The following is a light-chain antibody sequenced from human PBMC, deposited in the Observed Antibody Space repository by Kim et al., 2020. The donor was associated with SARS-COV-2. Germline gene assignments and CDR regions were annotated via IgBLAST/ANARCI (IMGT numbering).Light chain of an antibody. CDR1: SGSIDDNY. CDR2: EDD. CDR3: QSYNRSNVV. J-gene: IGLJ2*01. V-gene: IGLV6-57*03. Sequence: GKTLTITCTRSSGSIDDNYVQWYQQRPDGVPTTVIYEDDQRPSGVSDRFSGSIDNSSNSASLTISGLKNEDEADYYCQSYNRSNVVFGGGTQLTVL.